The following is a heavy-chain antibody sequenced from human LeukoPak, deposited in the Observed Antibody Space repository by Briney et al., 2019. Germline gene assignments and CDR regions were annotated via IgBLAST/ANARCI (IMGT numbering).Heavy chain of an antibody. V-gene: IGHV3-23*01. D-gene: IGHD6-19*01. CDR3: AKDRTPGISVAGSPPCDY. CDR1: GLTFSSYA. J-gene: IGHJ4*02. Sequence: GGSLRLSCAASGLTFSSYAMSWVPQAPGKGLEWVSAISGSGGSTYSADSVKGRFTISRDNSKNTLYLQMNSLRAEDTAVYYCAKDRTPGISVAGSPPCDYWGQGTLVTVSS. CDR2: ISGSGGST.